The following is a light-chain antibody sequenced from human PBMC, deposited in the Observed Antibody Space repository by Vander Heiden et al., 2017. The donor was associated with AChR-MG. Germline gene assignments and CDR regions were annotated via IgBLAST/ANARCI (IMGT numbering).Light chain of an antibody. CDR2: QDD. J-gene: IGLJ2*01. CDR1: KLGEKY. CDR3: QAWDSSSVV. V-gene: IGLV3-1*01. Sequence: SYELTQAPPVSVSPGGTASITRAGDKLGEKYVCWYQQRPGQSPVLVNYQDDKRPSGIPERFSGSNSGSTATLTISGTQSMDEADYYCQAWDSSSVVFGGGTKLTVL.